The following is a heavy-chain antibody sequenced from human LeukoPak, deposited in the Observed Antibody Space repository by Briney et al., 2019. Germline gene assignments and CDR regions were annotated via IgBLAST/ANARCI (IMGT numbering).Heavy chain of an antibody. V-gene: IGHV3-23*01. J-gene: IGHJ3*02. CDR2: IRGGGGRT. CDR1: GFTFSSYA. Sequence: PGGSLRLSCAASGFTFSSYAMSWVRQAPGKGLEWVSAIRGGGGRTYYADSVKGRFTISRDNSKNTLYLQMNSLRAEDTAVYYCAKDHVLRYFDWSGLSAFDIWGQGTMVTVSS. D-gene: IGHD3-9*01. CDR3: AKDHVLRYFDWSGLSAFDI.